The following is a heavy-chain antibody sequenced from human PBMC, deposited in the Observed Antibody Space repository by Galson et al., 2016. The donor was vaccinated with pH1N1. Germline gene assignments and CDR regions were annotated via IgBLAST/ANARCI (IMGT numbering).Heavy chain of an antibody. J-gene: IGHJ3*02. CDR2: ISSTGTRM. D-gene: IGHD3-3*01. Sequence: SLRLSCAASTFTFSRHGMNRVRQAPGKGLEWISYISSTGTRMFYADSVKGRFTISRDNAKNSLYLQMNSLRAEDTAVYYCVRDDYESWSGYDAFDIWGQGTMVTVSS. V-gene: IGHV3-48*03. CDR1: TFTFSRHG. CDR3: VRDDYESWSGYDAFDI.